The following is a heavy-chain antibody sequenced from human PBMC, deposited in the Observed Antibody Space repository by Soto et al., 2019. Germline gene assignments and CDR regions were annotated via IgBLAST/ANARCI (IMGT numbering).Heavy chain of an antibody. CDR3: ASTSGIAAALDYWYFDL. Sequence: QVQLVESGGGVVQPGRSLRLSCAASGFTFSSYGMHWVRQAPGKGLEWVAVIWYDGSNKYYADSVKGRFTISRDNSKNTLYLQMNSLRAEDTAVYYCASTSGIAAALDYWYFDLWGRGTLVTVSS. CDR2: IWYDGSNK. D-gene: IGHD6-13*01. CDR1: GFTFSSYG. J-gene: IGHJ2*01. V-gene: IGHV3-33*01.